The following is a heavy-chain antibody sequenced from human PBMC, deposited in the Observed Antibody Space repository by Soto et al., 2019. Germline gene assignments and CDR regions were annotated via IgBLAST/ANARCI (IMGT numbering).Heavy chain of an antibody. D-gene: IGHD2-15*01. Sequence: PGGSLRLSCAASGFTFSSYAMSWVRQAPGKGLEWVSAISGSGGSTYYADSVKGRFTISRDNSKNTLYLQMNSLRAEDTAVYYCATRQHIVVVVAAPSVDYWGQGTLVTVSS. V-gene: IGHV3-23*01. CDR2: ISGSGGST. J-gene: IGHJ4*02. CDR1: GFTFSSYA. CDR3: ATRQHIVVVVAAPSVDY.